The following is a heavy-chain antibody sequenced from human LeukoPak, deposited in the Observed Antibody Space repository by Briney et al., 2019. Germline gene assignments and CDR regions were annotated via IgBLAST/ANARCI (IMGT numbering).Heavy chain of an antibody. CDR3: VKDLSSWLPGVFDY. CDR2: IVGTTGTT. Sequence: GGSLRLSCAAFVFPFSSYSMSWVRQAPGKGLEWVSGIVGTTGTTYYADSVMGRFTISRDKSKNTLYLEMNSLRAEDTAVYYCVKDLSSWLPGVFDYWGQGTLVTVSS. J-gene: IGHJ4*02. CDR1: VFPFSSYS. D-gene: IGHD6-13*01. V-gene: IGHV3-23*01.